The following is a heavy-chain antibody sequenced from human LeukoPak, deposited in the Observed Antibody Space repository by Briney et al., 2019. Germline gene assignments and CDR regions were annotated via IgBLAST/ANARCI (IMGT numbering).Heavy chain of an antibody. CDR3: ARDQVVVTASRFDY. CDR2: IAYDGNKK. V-gene: IGHV3-30*03. CDR1: GLPFSVYG. J-gene: IGHJ4*02. D-gene: IGHD2-15*01. Sequence: GGSLRLSCAASGLPFSVYGIHWVRQAAGKGLEWVALIAYDGNKKHYADSVKGRFTISRDNSKNTLYLQMNSLRAEDTAVYYCARDQVVVTASRFDYWGQGTLVTVSS.